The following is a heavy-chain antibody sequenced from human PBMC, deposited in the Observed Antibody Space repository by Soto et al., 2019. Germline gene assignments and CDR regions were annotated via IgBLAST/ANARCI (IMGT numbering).Heavy chain of an antibody. CDR1: GGSFSGYY. CDR3: ARHRGGSGYSSFDD. V-gene: IGHV4-34*01. J-gene: IGHJ4*02. CDR2: INHSGST. Sequence: SETLSLTCAVYGGSFSGYYWSWIRQPPGKGLEWIGEINHSGSTNYNPSLKSRVTISVDTSKNQFSLKLSSVTAADTAVYYCARHRGGSGYSSFDDWGQGTLVTVSS. D-gene: IGHD6-19*01.